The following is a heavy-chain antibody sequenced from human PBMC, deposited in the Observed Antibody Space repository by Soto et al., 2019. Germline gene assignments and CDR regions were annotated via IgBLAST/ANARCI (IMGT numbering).Heavy chain of an antibody. V-gene: IGHV1-69*12. Sequence: QVQLVQSGAEVKKPGSSVKVSCKASGGTFSSYAISWVRQAPGQGLEWMGGIIPIFGTANYAQKFQGRVTITADESTRTAYMELSSLRSEDTAVYYCARVKNDYSNYPYYYYYYGMDVWGQGTTVTVSS. D-gene: IGHD4-4*01. J-gene: IGHJ6*02. CDR2: IIPIFGTA. CDR1: GGTFSSYA. CDR3: ARVKNDYSNYPYYYYYYGMDV.